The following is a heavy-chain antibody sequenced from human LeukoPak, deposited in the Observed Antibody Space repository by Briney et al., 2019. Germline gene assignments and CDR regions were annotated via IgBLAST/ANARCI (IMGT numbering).Heavy chain of an antibody. CDR3: AASDSGGYCRPQPPDDY. D-gene: IGHD3-22*01. Sequence: PSQTLSLTCTVSGGSISRDGYYWSRIRQHPGKGLEWIGNIHYSGSTYYNPSLKSRVTISVDTSKNQFSLTVSAVTAADTAVYYCAASDSGGYCRPQPPDDYWGQGTLVTVSS. V-gene: IGHV4-31*03. J-gene: IGHJ4*02. CDR2: IHYSGST. CDR1: GGSISRDGYY.